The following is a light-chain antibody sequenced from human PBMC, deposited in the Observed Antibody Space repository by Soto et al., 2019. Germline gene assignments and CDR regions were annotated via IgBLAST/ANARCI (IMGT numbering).Light chain of an antibody. J-gene: IGKJ5*01. Sequence: DIQMTQSPSSLSASVGDRVTITCRASQSISSYLNWYQQKPGKAPKLLIYGAPSLQSGVPSRFSGSGSGTDFTLTISSLQPEDFATYYCQQSYSTLITFGQGTRLEIK. CDR1: QSISSY. CDR2: GAP. CDR3: QQSYSTLIT. V-gene: IGKV1-39*01.